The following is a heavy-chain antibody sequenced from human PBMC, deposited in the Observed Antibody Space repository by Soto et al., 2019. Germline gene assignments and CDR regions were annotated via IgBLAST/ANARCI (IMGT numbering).Heavy chain of an antibody. D-gene: IGHD3-22*01. V-gene: IGHV5-10-1*03. J-gene: IGHJ4*02. CDR2: IDPSDSYT. Sequence: EVQLVQSGAEVKKPGESLRISCKGSGYSFTSYWISWVRQMPGKGLEWMGRIDPSDSYTNYSPSFQGHVTISADKSISTAYLQWSSLKASDTAMYYCARSRRDSSGYYLLLDYWGQGTLVTVSS. CDR3: ARSRRDSSGYYLLLDY. CDR1: GYSFTSYW.